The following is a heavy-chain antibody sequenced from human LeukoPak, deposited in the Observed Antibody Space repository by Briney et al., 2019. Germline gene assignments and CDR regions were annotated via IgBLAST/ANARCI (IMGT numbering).Heavy chain of an antibody. CDR1: GYTFTSYA. J-gene: IGHJ4*02. D-gene: IGHD3-10*01. V-gene: IGHV1-3*01. CDR2: INAGNGNT. CDR3: AISTACGLLWFGELQFDY. Sequence: GASVKVSCKASGYTFTSYAMHWVRQAPGQRLEWMGWINAGNGNTKYSQKFQGRVTITRDTSASTAYMELSSLRSEDTAVYYCAISTACGLLWFGELQFDYWGQGTLVIVSS.